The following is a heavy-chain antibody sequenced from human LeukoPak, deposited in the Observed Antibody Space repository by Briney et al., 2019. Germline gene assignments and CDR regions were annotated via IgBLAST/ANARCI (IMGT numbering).Heavy chain of an antibody. CDR3: AREGDDYVWGSYRTRPNYLDY. CDR1: GFTFSSYW. CDR2: IKQDGSEK. D-gene: IGHD3-16*02. J-gene: IGHJ4*02. Sequence: PGGSLRLSCAASGFTFSSYWMSWVRQAPGKGLEWVAHIKQDGSEKYYVDSVKGRFTISRDNAKDSLYLQMNSLRAEDTAVYYCAREGDDYVWGSYRTRPNYLDYWGQGTLATVSS. V-gene: IGHV3-7*03.